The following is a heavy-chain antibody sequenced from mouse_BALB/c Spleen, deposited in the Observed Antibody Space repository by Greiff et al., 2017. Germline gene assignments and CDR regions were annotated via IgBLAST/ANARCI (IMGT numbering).Heavy chain of an antibody. Sequence: EVQGVESGGGLVKPGGSLKLSCAASGFTFSSYAMSWVRQTPEKRLEWVASISSGGSTYYPDSVKGRFTISRDNARNILNLQMSSLRSEDTAMYYCARGGFTTATGYFDYWGQGTTLTVSS. V-gene: IGHV5-6-5*01. CDR3: ARGGFTTATGYFDY. CDR2: ISSGGST. D-gene: IGHD1-2*01. J-gene: IGHJ2*01. CDR1: GFTFSSYA.